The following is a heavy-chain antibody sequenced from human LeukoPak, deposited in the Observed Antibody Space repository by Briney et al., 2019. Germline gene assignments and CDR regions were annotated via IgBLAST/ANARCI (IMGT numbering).Heavy chain of an antibody. J-gene: IGHJ4*02. CDR2: ISYDGPNK. V-gene: IGHV3-30*18. Sequence: GGSLRLSCAASGFTFNSYGMHWVRQAPGKGLEWVAVISYDGPNKYYADSVKGRFTISRDDSKSTLYLQMNSLRPEDTAVYYCAKERLPSGYSFLTDYWGQGTLVTVSS. CDR1: GFTFNSYG. D-gene: IGHD5-18*01. CDR3: AKERLPSGYSFLTDY.